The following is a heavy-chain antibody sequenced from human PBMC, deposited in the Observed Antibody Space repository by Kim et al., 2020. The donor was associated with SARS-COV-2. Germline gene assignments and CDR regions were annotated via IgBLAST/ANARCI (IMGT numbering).Heavy chain of an antibody. J-gene: IGHJ4*02. Sequence: SETLSLTCAVYGGSFSGYYWSWIRQPPGKGLEWIGEINHSGSTNYNPSLKSRVTISVDTSKNQFSLKLSSVTAADTAVYYCARAWGNYYGSGTRVDYWGQGTLVTVSS. CDR2: INHSGST. D-gene: IGHD3-10*01. V-gene: IGHV4-34*01. CDR1: GGSFSGYY. CDR3: ARAWGNYYGSGTRVDY.